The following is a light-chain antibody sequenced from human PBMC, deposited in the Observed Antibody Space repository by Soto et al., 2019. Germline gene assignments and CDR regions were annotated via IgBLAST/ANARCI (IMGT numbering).Light chain of an antibody. CDR1: QSISSW. V-gene: IGKV1-5*03. CDR2: KAS. J-gene: IGKJ2*01. Sequence: DIQMTQSPSTLSASVGDRVTITCRASQSISSWLAWYQQKPGKAPKLLIYKASSLESGVPSRFSGSGSGPEFALTISSLQPDDFATYDCQQYNSYSPYTFGRGTKLEIK. CDR3: QQYNSYSPYT.